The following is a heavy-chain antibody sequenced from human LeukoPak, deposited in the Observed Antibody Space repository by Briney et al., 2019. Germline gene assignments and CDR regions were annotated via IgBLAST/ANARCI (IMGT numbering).Heavy chain of an antibody. CDR2: INHSGST. CDR3: ARSQVVPAARFDP. J-gene: IGHJ5*02. V-gene: IGHV4-34*01. Sequence: SETLSLTCAVYGGSFSGYYWSWIRQPPGKGLEWIGEINHSGSTNYNPSLKSRVTISVDTSKNQFSLKLSSVTAADTAVYYCARSQVVPAARFDPWGQGTPVTVSS. D-gene: IGHD2-2*01. CDR1: GGSFSGYY.